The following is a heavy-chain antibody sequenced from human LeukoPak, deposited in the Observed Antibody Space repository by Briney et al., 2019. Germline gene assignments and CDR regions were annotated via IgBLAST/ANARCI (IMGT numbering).Heavy chain of an antibody. V-gene: IGHV4-34*01. CDR3: ARWTIFGVWSRTYSWFDP. J-gene: IGHJ5*02. D-gene: IGHD3-3*01. Sequence: SETLSLTCAVYGGSFGGYYWSWIRQPPGEGLEWIGEINHSGSTNYNPSLKSRVTISVDTSKNQFSLKLSSVTAADTAVYYCARWTIFGVWSRTYSWFDPWGQGTLVTVSS. CDR1: GGSFGGYY. CDR2: INHSGST.